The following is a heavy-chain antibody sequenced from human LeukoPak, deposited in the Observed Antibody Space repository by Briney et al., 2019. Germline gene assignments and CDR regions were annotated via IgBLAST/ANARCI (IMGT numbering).Heavy chain of an antibody. Sequence: GGSLRLSCAASGFTFSSFGMHWIRQAPGKGLEWVAVIWYDASNKYYADSVKGRFTISRDNSKNTLFLQMNSLRDDDTAVYYCVRGVGVSRFNYFDPWGQGTLVIVSS. V-gene: IGHV3-33*01. D-gene: IGHD6-13*01. CDR3: VRGVGVSRFNYFDP. J-gene: IGHJ5*02. CDR1: GFTFSSFG. CDR2: IWYDASNK.